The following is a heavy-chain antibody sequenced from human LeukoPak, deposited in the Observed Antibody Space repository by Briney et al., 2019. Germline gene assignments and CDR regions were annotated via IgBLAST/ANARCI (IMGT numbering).Heavy chain of an antibody. D-gene: IGHD5-18*01. V-gene: IGHV4-34*01. CDR3: ARSAYSYGYGY. J-gene: IGHJ4*02. Sequence: SETLSLTCAAYGGSFSGYYRSWIRQPPGKGLEWIGEINHSGSTNYNPSLKSRVTISVDTSKNQFSLKLSSVTAADTAVYYCARSAYSYGYGYWGQGTLVTVSS. CDR2: INHSGST. CDR1: GGSFSGYY.